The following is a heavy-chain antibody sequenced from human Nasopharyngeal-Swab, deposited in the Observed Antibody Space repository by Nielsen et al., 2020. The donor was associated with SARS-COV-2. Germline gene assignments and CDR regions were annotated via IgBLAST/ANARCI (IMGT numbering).Heavy chain of an antibody. Sequence: WIRQPPGKGLEWVSSISSSSSHIYYADSVKGRFTISRDNAKNSLYLQMNSLRAEDTAVYYCARWSDYYYYYGMDVWGQGTTVTVSS. V-gene: IGHV3-21*01. CDR3: ARWSDYYYYYGMDV. J-gene: IGHJ6*02. CDR2: ISSSSSHI.